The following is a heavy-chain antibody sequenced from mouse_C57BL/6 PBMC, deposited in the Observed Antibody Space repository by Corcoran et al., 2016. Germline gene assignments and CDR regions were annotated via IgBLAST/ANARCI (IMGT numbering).Heavy chain of an antibody. Sequence: QVQLQQSGAELARPGASVKLSCKASGYTFTSYGISWVKQRTGQGLEWIGEIYPRSGNTYYNEKFKGKATLTADKSSSTAYMELRSLTSEDSAVYFCARHPSTYYYGSSPLLAMDYWGQGTSVTVSS. CDR2: IYPRSGNT. CDR1: GYTFTSYG. D-gene: IGHD1-1*01. J-gene: IGHJ4*01. CDR3: ARHPSTYYYGSSPLLAMDY. V-gene: IGHV1-81*01.